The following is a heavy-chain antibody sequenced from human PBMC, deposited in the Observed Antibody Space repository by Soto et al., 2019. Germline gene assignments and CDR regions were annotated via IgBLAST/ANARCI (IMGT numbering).Heavy chain of an antibody. CDR2: IYWDDDE. CDR3: ACTRILITEDAQVGDFDY. CDR1: GFSLTTDGVG. D-gene: IGHD1-26*01. J-gene: IGHJ4*02. V-gene: IGHV2-5*02. Sequence: QITLKESGPTLVNPTQTLTLTCTFSGFSLTTDGVGVGWVRQPPGEALEWLALIYWDDDERYSQSLKTRLTITNDTSTNQVVLIMTNMDPVDLSTYYCACTRILITEDAQVGDFDYWGQGNLVTVPS.